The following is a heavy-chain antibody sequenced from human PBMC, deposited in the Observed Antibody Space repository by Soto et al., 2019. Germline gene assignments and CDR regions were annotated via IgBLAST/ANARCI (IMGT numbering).Heavy chain of an antibody. Sequence: QVQLVESGGGVVQPGRSLRLSCAASGFTFSSYGMHWVRQAPGKWLEWVAVISYDGSNKYYEDSVKGRFTISRDNAKNTLYLQMNSLRAEDTAVYYCAKVIVVVTDYYYGMDVWGQGTKVTVSS. CDR2: ISYDGSNK. CDR3: AKVIVVVTDYYYGMDV. J-gene: IGHJ6*02. CDR1: GFTFSSYG. V-gene: IGHV3-30*18. D-gene: IGHD2-21*02.